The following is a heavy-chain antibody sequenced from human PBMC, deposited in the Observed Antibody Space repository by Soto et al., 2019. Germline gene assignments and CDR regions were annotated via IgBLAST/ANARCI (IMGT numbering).Heavy chain of an antibody. V-gene: IGHV3-30-3*01. CDR2: ISYDGSNK. CDR3: ASYVLERLWLPHFDY. D-gene: IGHD3-3*01. Sequence: QVQLVESGGGVVQPGRSLRLSCAASGFTFSSYAMHWVRQAPGKGLEWVAVISYDGSNKYYADSVKGRFTISRDNSKNTLHLQMNSLRAEDTAVYYCASYVLERLWLPHFDYWGQGTLVTVSS. J-gene: IGHJ4*02. CDR1: GFTFSSYA.